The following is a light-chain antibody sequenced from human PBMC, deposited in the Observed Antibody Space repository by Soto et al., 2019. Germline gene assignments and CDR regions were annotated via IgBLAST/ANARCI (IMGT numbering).Light chain of an antibody. CDR3: QQRSNWPRT. V-gene: IGKV3-11*01. CDR1: QTVSTY. Sequence: EIVLTQSPAVLSLSPGDGATLSCRASQTVSTYLAWYQQKPGQAPRLVVYDASKRATGIPARFSGSGSGTDFTLTISSLDPEDFAVYYCQQRSNWPRTFGQGTKLDIK. J-gene: IGKJ2*01. CDR2: DAS.